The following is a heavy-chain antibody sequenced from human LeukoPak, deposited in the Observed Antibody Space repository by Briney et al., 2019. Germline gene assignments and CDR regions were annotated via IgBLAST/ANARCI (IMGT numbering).Heavy chain of an antibody. Sequence: PGGSLRLSCAASGFTFSSYAMHWVRQAPGKGLEWVAVISYDGSNKYYADSVKGRFTISRDNSKNTLYLQMNSLRAEDTAVYYCASAGIVGATGAFDIWGQGTMVTVSS. CDR3: ASAGIVGATGAFDI. J-gene: IGHJ3*02. CDR2: ISYDGSNK. V-gene: IGHV3-30-3*01. D-gene: IGHD1-26*01. CDR1: GFTFSSYA.